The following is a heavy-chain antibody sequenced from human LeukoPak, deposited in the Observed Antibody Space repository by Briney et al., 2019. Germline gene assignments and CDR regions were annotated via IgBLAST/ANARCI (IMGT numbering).Heavy chain of an antibody. D-gene: IGHD3-22*01. CDR2: IKQDGSEK. CDR3: ARGDSSGYYSRIFDY. V-gene: IGHV3-7*01. Sequence: GGSLRLSCAASGFTFSSYWMSWVRQAPGKGLEWVANIKQDGSEKYYVGSVKGRFTISRDNAKNSLYLQMNSLRAEDTAVYYCARGDSSGYYSRIFDYWGQGTLVTVSS. CDR1: GFTFSSYW. J-gene: IGHJ4*02.